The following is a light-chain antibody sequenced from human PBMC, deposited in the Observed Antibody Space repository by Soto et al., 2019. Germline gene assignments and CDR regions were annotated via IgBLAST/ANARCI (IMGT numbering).Light chain of an antibody. CDR3: QHYGSSPWT. J-gene: IGKJ1*01. CDR2: GAS. CDR1: QSVGSD. V-gene: IGKV3-20*01. Sequence: EIVMTQSPATLSVSPGERATLSCRASQSVGSDLAWYQQKPGQAPRLLIYGASSRATAFPDRFSGSGSGTDFTLTISRLEPKDSAVYYCQHYGSSPWTFGQGTKVDIK.